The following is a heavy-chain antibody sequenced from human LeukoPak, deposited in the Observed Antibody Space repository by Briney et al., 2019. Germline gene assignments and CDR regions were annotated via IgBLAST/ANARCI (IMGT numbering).Heavy chain of an antibody. V-gene: IGHV1-24*01. J-gene: IGHJ6*03. D-gene: IGHD4-17*01. CDR3: ATGSTTVFSYYYYMDV. Sequence: ASVKVSCKVSGYTLTELSMHWVRQAPGKGLEWMGGFDPEDGETIYAQKFQGRVTMTEDTSTDTAYMALSSLRSEDTAVYYCATGSTTVFSYYYYMDVWGKGTTVTVSS. CDR2: FDPEDGET. CDR1: GYTLTELS.